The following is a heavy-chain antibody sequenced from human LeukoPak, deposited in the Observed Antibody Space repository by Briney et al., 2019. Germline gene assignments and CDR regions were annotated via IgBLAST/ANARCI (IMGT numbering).Heavy chain of an antibody. J-gene: IGHJ5*02. CDR1: GGSISSYY. CDR3: ARSQYGSGSYYNVNWFDP. Sequence: PSETLSLTCTVSGGSISSYYWSWIRQPPGKGLEWNGYIYYSGSTNYNPSLKSRVTISVDTSKNQFSLKLSSVTAADTAVYYCARSQYGSGSYYNVNWFDPWGQGTLVTVSS. D-gene: IGHD3-10*01. V-gene: IGHV4-59*01. CDR2: IYYSGST.